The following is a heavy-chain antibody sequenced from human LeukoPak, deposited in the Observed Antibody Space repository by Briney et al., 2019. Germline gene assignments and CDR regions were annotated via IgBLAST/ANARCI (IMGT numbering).Heavy chain of an antibody. Sequence: GGSLRLSCAASGFTFSSYAMSWVRQAPGKGLEWVSAISGSGVSTYYADSVKGRFTISRDNSKNTLYLQMNSLRAEDTAVYYCARGASGWYGYLWFDPWGQGTLVTVSS. CDR2: ISGSGVST. V-gene: IGHV3-23*01. J-gene: IGHJ5*02. CDR1: GFTFSSYA. D-gene: IGHD6-19*01. CDR3: ARGASGWYGYLWFDP.